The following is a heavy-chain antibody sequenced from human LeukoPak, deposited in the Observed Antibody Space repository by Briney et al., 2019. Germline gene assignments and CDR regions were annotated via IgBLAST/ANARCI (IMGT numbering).Heavy chain of an antibody. Sequence: ASVKVSCKASGYTFTSYGISWVRQAPGQGLEWMGWISAYNGNTNYAQKLQCRVTMTTDTSTSTAYMELRSLRSDDTAVYYCARAGLDYYDSSGYSHFFDYWGQGTLVTVSS. CDR2: ISAYNGNT. D-gene: IGHD3-22*01. V-gene: IGHV1-18*01. J-gene: IGHJ4*02. CDR1: GYTFTSYG. CDR3: ARAGLDYYDSSGYSHFFDY.